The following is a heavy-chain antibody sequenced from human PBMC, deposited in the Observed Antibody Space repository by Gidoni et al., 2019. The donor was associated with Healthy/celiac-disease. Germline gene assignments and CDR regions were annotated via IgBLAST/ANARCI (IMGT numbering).Heavy chain of an antibody. D-gene: IGHD3-10*01. J-gene: IGHJ4*02. CDR2: IYYSGST. CDR3: ASPTYYYGSGSYLR. CDR1: GGSISSSSYY. V-gene: IGHV4-39*01. Sequence: QLQLQESGPGLVKPSETLSLTCTVSGGSISSSSYYWGWIRQPPGKGLEWIGSIYYSGSTYYNPSLKSRVTISVDTSKNQFSLKLSSVTAADTAVYYCASPTYYYGSGSYLRWGQGTLVTVSS.